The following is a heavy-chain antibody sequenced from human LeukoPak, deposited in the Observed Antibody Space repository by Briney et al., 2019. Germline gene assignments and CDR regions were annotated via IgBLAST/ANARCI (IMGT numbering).Heavy chain of an antibody. CDR3: ARARYSGGYAGGGWFDP. CDR1: GGSISSYY. J-gene: IGHJ5*02. V-gene: IGHV4-59*01. D-gene: IGHD1-26*01. CDR2: IYYSGST. Sequence: SETLSLTCTVSGGSISSYYWSWIRQPPGKGLEWIGYIYYSGSTNYNPSLKSRVTISVDTSKNQFSLKLSSVTAADTVVYYCARARYSGGYAGGGWFDPWGQGTLVTVSS.